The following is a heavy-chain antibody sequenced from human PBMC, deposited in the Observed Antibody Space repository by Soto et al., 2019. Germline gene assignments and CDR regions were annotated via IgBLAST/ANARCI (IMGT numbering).Heavy chain of an antibody. CDR3: AKEGGYDFWSGFGHYYYGMDV. V-gene: IGHV3-30*18. CDR1: GFTFSSYG. J-gene: IGHJ6*02. CDR2: ISYDGSNK. Sequence: PGGSLRLSCAASGFTFSSYGMHWVRQAPGKGLEWVAVISYDGSNKYYADSVKGRFTISRDNSKNTLYLQMNSLRAEDTAVYYCAKEGGYDFWSGFGHYYYGMDVWGQGTTVTVSS. D-gene: IGHD3-3*01.